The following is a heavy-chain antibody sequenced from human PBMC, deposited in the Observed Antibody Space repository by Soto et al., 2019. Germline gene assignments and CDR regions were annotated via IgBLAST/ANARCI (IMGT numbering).Heavy chain of an antibody. J-gene: IGHJ5*02. Sequence: QLHLQESGPGLVKPSETLSLTCTVSGDSISSSSSFWAWIRQPPEKGLERIGSIYYSGSTYYNPSIKSRVTISVDTSKNQFSLKLSSVTAADTAIFYCAKQTSTPYNSFDPWGQGTLVTVSS. V-gene: IGHV4-39*01. CDR1: GDSISSSSSF. D-gene: IGHD2-15*01. CDR2: IYYSGST. CDR3: AKQTSTPYNSFDP.